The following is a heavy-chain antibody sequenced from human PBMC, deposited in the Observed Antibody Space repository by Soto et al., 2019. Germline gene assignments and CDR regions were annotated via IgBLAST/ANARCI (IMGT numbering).Heavy chain of an antibody. V-gene: IGHV4-61*01. J-gene: IGHJ4*02. CDR3: ARGIAAAGIDY. CDR2: IYYSGST. Sequence: SETLSLTCTVSGGSVSSGSYYWSWIRQPPGKGLEWIGYIYYSGSTNYNPSLKSRVTISVDTSKNQFPLKLSSVTAADTAVYYCARGIAAAGIDYWGQGTLVTVSS. CDR1: GGSVSSGSYY. D-gene: IGHD6-13*01.